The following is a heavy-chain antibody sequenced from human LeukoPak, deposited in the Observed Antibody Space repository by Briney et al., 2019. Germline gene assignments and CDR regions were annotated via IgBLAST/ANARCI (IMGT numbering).Heavy chain of an antibody. J-gene: IGHJ3*02. D-gene: IGHD1/OR15-1a*01. CDR3: ARQPSGTAAFDI. Sequence: SETLSLTCAVYGGSFSGYCWSWIRQPPGKGLEWIGEINHSGSTNYNPSLKSRVTISVDTSKNQFSLKLSSVAAADTAIYYCARQPSGTAAFDIWGQGTMVTVSS. CDR1: GGSFSGYC. CDR2: INHSGST. V-gene: IGHV4-34*01.